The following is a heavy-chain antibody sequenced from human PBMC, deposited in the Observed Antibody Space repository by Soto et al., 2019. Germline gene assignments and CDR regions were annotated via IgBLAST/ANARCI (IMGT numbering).Heavy chain of an antibody. CDR1: ELTFSSFA. J-gene: IGHJ4*02. V-gene: IGHV3-23*01. CDR2: ISGSDGSYT. D-gene: IGHD3-22*01. CDR3: ATPGSGYFVN. Sequence: GGSLRLSCAASELTFSSFAMSWVRQAPGKGLEWVSSISGSDGSYTTYADSVKGRFTISRDNAKNTLYLQMNSLRAEDTAVYYCATPGSGYFVNWGQGTLVTVSS.